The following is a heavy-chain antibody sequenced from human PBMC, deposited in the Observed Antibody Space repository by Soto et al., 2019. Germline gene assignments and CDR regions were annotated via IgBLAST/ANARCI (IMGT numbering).Heavy chain of an antibody. CDR1: GFTFSYYW. CDR2: IRRDGGEE. CDR3: EIDATYRDSSFYDDVFDI. J-gene: IGHJ3*02. Sequence: DVQLMESGGCLVQPGGSLRLSCAASGFTFSYYWMTWVRQAPGKGLEWVASIRRDGGEEHYVDSVKGRFSFSRDNAKESLYLQMTRLRIEDTAVYYCEIDATYRDSSFYDDVFDIWGQGTRVTVSS. D-gene: IGHD3-22*01. V-gene: IGHV3-7*05.